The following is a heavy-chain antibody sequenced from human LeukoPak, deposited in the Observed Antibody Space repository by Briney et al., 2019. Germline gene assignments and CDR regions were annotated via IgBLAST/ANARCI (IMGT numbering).Heavy chain of an antibody. Sequence: SETLSLTCTVSGGSISTYYWSWIRQPPGKGLEWIGYIYYSGSSNYNPSLKSRVTISVDTSKNQFSLKLSSVTVADTAVYYCARHSRSGAFDIWGQGTMVTVSS. V-gene: IGHV4-59*08. J-gene: IGHJ3*02. CDR2: IYYSGSS. D-gene: IGHD3-10*01. CDR1: GGSISTYY. CDR3: ARHSRSGAFDI.